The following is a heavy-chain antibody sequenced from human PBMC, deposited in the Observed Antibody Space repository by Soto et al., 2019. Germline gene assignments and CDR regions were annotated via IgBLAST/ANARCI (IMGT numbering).Heavy chain of an antibody. D-gene: IGHD3-10*01. V-gene: IGHV1-69*13. CDR2: IIPIFGTA. CDR1: GGTFSSYA. CDR3: ARGGYSAMVRGVITPHYYYGMDV. J-gene: IGHJ6*02. Sequence: QSGPTLVNPPASVKVSCKASGGTFSSYAISWVRQAPGQGLEWMGGIIPIFGTANYAQKFQGRVTITADESTSTAYMELSSLRSEDTAVYYCARGGYSAMVRGVITPHYYYGMDVWGQGTTVTVSS.